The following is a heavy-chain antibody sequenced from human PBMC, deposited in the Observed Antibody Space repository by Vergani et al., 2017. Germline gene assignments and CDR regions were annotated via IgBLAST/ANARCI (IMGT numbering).Heavy chain of an antibody. J-gene: IGHJ6*04. CDR3: ARDVSGRVLCGGGRGVAYYSSYYGLDV. V-gene: IGHV1-18*01. CDR2: ISGYNGNT. CDR1: GYTFTSYG. Sequence: QDQLVQSGGEVKKPGASMKVSCKASGYTFTSYGISWVRQAPGQGLEWLGWISGYNGNTNYAQRFQDRVTMTTDTSTSTAYLEVRSLKSDDTAVYYCARDVSGRVLCGGGRGVAYYSSYYGLDVWGEGTKVTVSS. D-gene: IGHD1-26*01.